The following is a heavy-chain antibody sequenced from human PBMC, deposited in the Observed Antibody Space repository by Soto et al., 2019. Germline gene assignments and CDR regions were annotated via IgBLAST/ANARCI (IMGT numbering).Heavy chain of an antibody. D-gene: IGHD2-8*01. J-gene: IGHJ4*01. V-gene: IGHV3-23*01. Sequence: GGSLRLSCTASGFTFSSYIMNWVCQAPGKGLEWISTITADGGGTFYADSVKGRFTISRDNSKNTLYLQMDNLRAEDTALYYCAKELGGGVWPEFDFWGQGTQVTVSS. CDR2: ITADGGGT. CDR1: GFTFSSYI. CDR3: AKELGGGVWPEFDF.